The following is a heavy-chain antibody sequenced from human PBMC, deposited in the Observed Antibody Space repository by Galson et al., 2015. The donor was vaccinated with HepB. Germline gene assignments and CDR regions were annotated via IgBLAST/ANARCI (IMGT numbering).Heavy chain of an antibody. Sequence: SLRLSCATSGFTFSTSEMHWVRQVTGKGLEWVSAIGTVGDTYYAGSVKGRFTISRENAKNSLYLQMNSLRVEDTAVYFCARERNDQEDVGCYFDLWGRGTLVTVSS. CDR3: ARERNDQEDVGCYFDL. CDR2: IGTVGDT. D-gene: IGHD2-2*01. CDR1: GFTFSTSE. V-gene: IGHV3-13*01. J-gene: IGHJ2*01.